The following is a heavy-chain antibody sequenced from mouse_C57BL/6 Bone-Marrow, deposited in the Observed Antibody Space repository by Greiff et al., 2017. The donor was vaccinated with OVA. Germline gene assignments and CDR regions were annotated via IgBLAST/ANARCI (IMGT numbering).Heavy chain of an antibody. J-gene: IGHJ2*01. CDR2: IYPSDSET. CDR1: GYTFTSYW. D-gene: IGHD1-1*01. Sequence: QVQLQQSGAELVRPGSSVKLSCKASGYTFTSYWMDWVKQRPGQGLEWIGNIYPSDSETHYNQKFKDKATLTVDKSSSTAYMQLSSLTSEDSAVYYCARGRDGSSYFDYWGQGTTLTVSS. CDR3: ARGRDGSSYFDY. V-gene: IGHV1-61*01.